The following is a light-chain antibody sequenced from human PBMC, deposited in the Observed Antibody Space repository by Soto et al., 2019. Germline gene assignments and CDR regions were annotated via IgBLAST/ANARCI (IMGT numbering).Light chain of an antibody. CDR1: QSVSSSS. Sequence: EIVLTQSPGTLSLSPGDTATLSCRASQSVSSSSLAWYQQKRGQAPRLLIYGASIRATGIPDRFRGSGSGTDFTLTIRRLEPEDFVVYYCQQYGSSPRTFGQRTKVEIK. V-gene: IGKV3-20*01. CDR2: GAS. CDR3: QQYGSSPRT. J-gene: IGKJ1*01.